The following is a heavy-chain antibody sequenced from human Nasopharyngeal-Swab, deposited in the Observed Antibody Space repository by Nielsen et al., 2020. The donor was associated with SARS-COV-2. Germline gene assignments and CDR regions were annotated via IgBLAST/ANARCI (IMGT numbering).Heavy chain of an antibody. V-gene: IGHV1-2*06. CDR3: ARYAESGWCDLYYNWFDL. Sequence: ASVKVSCKASGYTFTGYYMHWVRQAPGQGLEWMGRINPNSGGTNYAQKFQGRVTMTRDTSISTAYMELSRLRSDDTAVYYCARYAESGWCDLYYNWFDLWGQGTLVTVSS. CDR1: GYTFTGYY. CDR2: INPNSGGT. J-gene: IGHJ5*02. D-gene: IGHD2-8*01.